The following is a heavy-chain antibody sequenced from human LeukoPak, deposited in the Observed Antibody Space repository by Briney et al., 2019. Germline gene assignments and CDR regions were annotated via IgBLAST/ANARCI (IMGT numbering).Heavy chain of an antibody. J-gene: IGHJ4*02. CDR1: GGSISSNSYY. CDR2: IYYSGST. D-gene: IGHD1-1*01. CDR3: ARRRARYGSETGTIVDY. Sequence: SETLSLTCTVSGGSISSNSYYWGWIRQPPGKGLEWIGSIYYSGSTYYDPSLKSRVTISVDTSKNQFSLKLSSVTAADTAVYYCARRRARYGSETGTIVDYWGQGTLVTVSS. V-gene: IGHV4-39*01.